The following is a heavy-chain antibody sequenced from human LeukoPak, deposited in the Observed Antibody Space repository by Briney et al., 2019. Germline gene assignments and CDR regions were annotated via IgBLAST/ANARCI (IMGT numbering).Heavy chain of an antibody. CDR3: ARDSLGAGTVGATSGY. CDR1: GGSISSGYY. CDR2: IYHSGST. J-gene: IGHJ4*02. D-gene: IGHD1-26*01. V-gene: IGHV4-38-2*02. Sequence: SETLSLTCTVSGGSISSGYYWGWIRQPPGKGLEWIGSIYHSGSTYYNPSLKSRVTISVDTSKNQFSLRLSSVTAADTAVYYCARDSLGAGTVGATSGYWGQGTLVTVSS.